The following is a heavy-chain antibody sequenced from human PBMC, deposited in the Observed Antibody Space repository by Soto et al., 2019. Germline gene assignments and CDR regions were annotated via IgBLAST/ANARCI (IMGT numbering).Heavy chain of an antibody. CDR1: GFTFNKAW. V-gene: IGHV3-15*07. CDR3: LIATGWLPKT. J-gene: IGHJ5*02. D-gene: IGHD3-16*02. Sequence: EMQLVESGGGLVKPGGSLRLSCAASGFTFNKAWMNWVRQAPGKEPEWVGRIKSKTESETTEYATPVEGRFTISRDDSENTLFLQMNSLKTEDTAVYYCLIATGWLPKTWGQGTLVTVSS. CDR2: IKSKTESETT.